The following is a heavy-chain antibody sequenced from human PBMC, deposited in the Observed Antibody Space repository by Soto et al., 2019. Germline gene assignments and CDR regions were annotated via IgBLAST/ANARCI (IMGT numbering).Heavy chain of an antibody. Sequence: GESLKISCKGSGYTFISYWIGWVRQMPGKGLEWMGLIYPRDSDTRYSPSFQGQVTISADRSISTAYLQWSSLKASDTAMYFCVRLSATGSQTFDYWGPGTLVTVSS. CDR3: VRLSATGSQTFDY. D-gene: IGHD6-13*01. J-gene: IGHJ4*02. CDR1: GYTFISYW. V-gene: IGHV5-51*01. CDR2: IYPRDSDT.